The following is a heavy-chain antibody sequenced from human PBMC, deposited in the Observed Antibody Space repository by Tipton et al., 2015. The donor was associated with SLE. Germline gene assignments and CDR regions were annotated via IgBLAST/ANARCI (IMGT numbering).Heavy chain of an antibody. Sequence: SLRLSCAASGFTFGDYYMSWIRQAPGKGLEWASYISSSGSTIYYADSVKGRFTISRDNSKNTLYLQMNSLRAEDTAVYYCAKDSNYYDSGGWFDPWGQGTLVTVSS. J-gene: IGHJ5*02. CDR2: ISSSGSTI. CDR1: GFTFGDYY. CDR3: AKDSNYYDSGGWFDP. D-gene: IGHD3-22*01. V-gene: IGHV3-11*04.